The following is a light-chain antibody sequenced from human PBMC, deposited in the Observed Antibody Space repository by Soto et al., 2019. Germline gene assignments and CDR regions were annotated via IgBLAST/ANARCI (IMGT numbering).Light chain of an antibody. Sequence: EIVLTQSPATLSLSPRERATLSCRASQSVSSYLAWYKQKPGQAPRLLIYDASNRATGIPARFSGSGSGTDFTLTISSLEPEDFAVYYCQQRSNWPLTFGGGTMLEIK. CDR2: DAS. CDR3: QQRSNWPLT. V-gene: IGKV3-11*01. J-gene: IGKJ4*01. CDR1: QSVSSY.